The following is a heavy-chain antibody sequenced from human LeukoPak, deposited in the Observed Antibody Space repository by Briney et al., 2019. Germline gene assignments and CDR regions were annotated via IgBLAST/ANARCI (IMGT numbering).Heavy chain of an antibody. CDR3: ARGLSRRFLEWSYLMDV. CDR1: GFTFSSYA. D-gene: IGHD3-3*01. V-gene: IGHV3-23*01. J-gene: IGHJ6*02. CDR2: NSGSGGST. Sequence: GGSLRLSCAASGFTFSSYAMSWVRQAPGKGLEWVSANSGSGGSTYYADSVKGRFTISRDNSKNTLYLQMNSLRAEDTAVYYCARGLSRRFLEWSYLMDVWGQGTTVTVSS.